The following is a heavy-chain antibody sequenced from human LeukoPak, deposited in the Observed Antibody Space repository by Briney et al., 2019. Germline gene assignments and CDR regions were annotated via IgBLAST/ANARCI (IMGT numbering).Heavy chain of an antibody. CDR2: VYYSGTT. J-gene: IGHJ4*02. Sequence: GSLRLSCAASGFTLSSYAMSWVRQAPGKALEWIGSVYYSGTTSYNPSLKSRVTISVDMSKNHVSLRLWSGPAADTAMYYCARGTLYRGWSYYLDFWGQGSQVTVSS. V-gene: IGHV4-4*02. D-gene: IGHD6-19*01. CDR3: ARGTLYRGWSYYLDF. CDR1: GFTLSSYA.